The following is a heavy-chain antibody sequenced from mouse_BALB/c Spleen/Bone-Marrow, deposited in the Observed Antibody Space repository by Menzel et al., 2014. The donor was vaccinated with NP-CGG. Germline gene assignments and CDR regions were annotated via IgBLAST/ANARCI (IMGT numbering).Heavy chain of an antibody. J-gene: IGHJ2*01. V-gene: IGHV6-6*02. CDR3: ARRNWALGY. D-gene: IGHD4-1*01. CDR1: GFTFSNYW. Sequence: EVNLVESGGGLVQPGGSMKLSCVASGFTFSNYWMNWVRQSPEKGLEWVAEIRLKSNNYATHYAESVKGRFTISRDDSKSSVYLQMNNLRTEDTGIYYCARRNWALGYWGQGTTLTVSS. CDR2: IRLKSNNYAT.